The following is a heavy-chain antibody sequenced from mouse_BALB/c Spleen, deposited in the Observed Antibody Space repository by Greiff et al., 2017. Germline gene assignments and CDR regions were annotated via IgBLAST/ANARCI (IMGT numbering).Heavy chain of an antibody. D-gene: IGHD2-1*01. CDR3: LHYGNSFAY. V-gene: IGHV14-3*02. Sequence: VQLQQPGAELVKPGASVKLSCTASGFNIKDTYMHWVKQRPEQGLEWIGRIDPANGNTKYDPKFQGKATITADTSSNTAYLQLSSLTSEDTAVYYSLHYGNSFAYWGQGTLVTVSA. CDR1: GFNIKDTY. CDR2: IDPANGNT. J-gene: IGHJ3*01.